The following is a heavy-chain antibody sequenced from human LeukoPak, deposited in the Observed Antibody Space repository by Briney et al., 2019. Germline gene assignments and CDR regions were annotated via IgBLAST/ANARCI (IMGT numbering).Heavy chain of an antibody. CDR3: ARTYYDILTGYYGAFDI. Sequence: ASVKVSCKASGYTFTNFAMNWVRQAPGQGLEWMGWISAYNGNTNYAQKLQGRVTMTTDTSTSTAYMELRSLRSDDTAVYYCARTYYDILTGYYGAFDIWGQGTMVTVSS. CDR2: ISAYNGNT. D-gene: IGHD3-9*01. J-gene: IGHJ3*02. CDR1: GYTFTNFA. V-gene: IGHV1-18*01.